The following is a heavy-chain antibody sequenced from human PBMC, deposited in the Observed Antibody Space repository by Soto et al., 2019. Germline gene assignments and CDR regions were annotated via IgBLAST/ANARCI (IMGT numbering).Heavy chain of an antibody. D-gene: IGHD3-9*01. V-gene: IGHV3-7*04. CDR3: AGVYFMSS. CDR1: GFTFSSHW. J-gene: IGHJ5*02. CDR2: IKEDGTAK. Sequence: PGWSLRLSCAASGFTFSSHWINWVRQAPGKGLEWVANIKEDGTAKYYVDSVKGRFTISRDNAKNSLYLQMNSLRAEDTAVYYCAGVYFMSSWGPGTLVTVSS.